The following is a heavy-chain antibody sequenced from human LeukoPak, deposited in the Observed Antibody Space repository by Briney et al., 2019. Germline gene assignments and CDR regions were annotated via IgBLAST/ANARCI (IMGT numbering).Heavy chain of an antibody. Sequence: GGSLRLSCAASGFTFSSFSMNWVRQAPGKGLEWVSSISSSSSYKYYADSVKGRFTISRDNAKNSLYLQMNSLRAEDTAVYYCARDLLDYYDSSGYIEWGQGTLVTVSS. CDR3: ARDLLDYYDSSGYIE. D-gene: IGHD3-22*01. V-gene: IGHV3-21*01. CDR2: ISSSSSYK. CDR1: GFTFSSFS. J-gene: IGHJ4*02.